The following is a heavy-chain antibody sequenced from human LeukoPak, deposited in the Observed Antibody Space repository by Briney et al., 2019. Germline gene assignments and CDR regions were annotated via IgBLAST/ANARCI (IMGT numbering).Heavy chain of an antibody. D-gene: IGHD2-21*02. CDR2: IYPGDSDT. CDR3: ARPYTCGGDCYYFDY. Sequence: GESLKISCKSSGYSFTSYWIGWVRQMPGKGLEWMGIIYPGDSDTRYSPSFQGQVTISADKSISTAYLQWSSLKASDTAMYYCARPYTCGGDCYYFDYWGQGTLVTVSS. J-gene: IGHJ4*02. CDR1: GYSFTSYW. V-gene: IGHV5-51*01.